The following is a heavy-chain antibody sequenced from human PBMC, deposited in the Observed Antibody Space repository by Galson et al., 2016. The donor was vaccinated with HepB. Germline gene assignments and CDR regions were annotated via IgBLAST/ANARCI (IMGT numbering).Heavy chain of an antibody. V-gene: IGHV4-4*02. Sequence: QPPGKGLECIGEIYHSGVTNYNPSLRSRVTISVDKSKNQFSLKLSSVTAADTAVYYCARRIPHCSSTSCLLDYWGQGTLSPSPQ. CDR2: IYHSGVT. D-gene: IGHD2-2*01. J-gene: IGHJ4*02. CDR3: ARRIPHCSSTSCLLDY.